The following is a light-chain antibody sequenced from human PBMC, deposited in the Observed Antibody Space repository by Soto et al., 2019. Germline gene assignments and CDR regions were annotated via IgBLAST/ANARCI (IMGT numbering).Light chain of an antibody. Sequence: EIVLTQSPATLSLSPGERATLSCRASQSVSSYLAWYQQKPGQAPRLLIYDASNRATGIPARFSGSGSGTDFTLPISSLDPEDFAVYYCQQRSNWPLFTFGPGTKVDIK. V-gene: IGKV3-11*01. CDR3: QQRSNWPLFT. CDR2: DAS. J-gene: IGKJ3*01. CDR1: QSVSSY.